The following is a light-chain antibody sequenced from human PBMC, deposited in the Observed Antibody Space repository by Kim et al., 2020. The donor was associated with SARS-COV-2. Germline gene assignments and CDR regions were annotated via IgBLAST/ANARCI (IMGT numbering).Light chain of an antibody. CDR3: QQYYSWPVT. CDR2: GAA. Sequence: VSPGERATLSCWASQSVSRSLAWYQQRRGQAPRLLIFGAATRATGIPARFSGSGSGTEFTLTISSLQSEDFAIYFCQQYYSWPVTFGQGTKVDIK. J-gene: IGKJ1*01. CDR1: QSVSRS. V-gene: IGKV3-15*01.